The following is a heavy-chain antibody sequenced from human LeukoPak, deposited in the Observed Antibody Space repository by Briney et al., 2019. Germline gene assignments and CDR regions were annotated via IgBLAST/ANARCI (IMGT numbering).Heavy chain of an antibody. CDR3: ASEVAAAGHLL. Sequence: GGSLRLSCAASGFTFSSYGMHWVRQAPGKGLEWVAVISYDGSNKYYADSVKGRFTISRDNSKNTLYLQMNSLRAEDTAVYYCASEVAAAGHLLWGQGTLVTVSS. CDR1: GFTFSSYG. CDR2: ISYDGSNK. V-gene: IGHV3-30*03. D-gene: IGHD6-13*01. J-gene: IGHJ4*02.